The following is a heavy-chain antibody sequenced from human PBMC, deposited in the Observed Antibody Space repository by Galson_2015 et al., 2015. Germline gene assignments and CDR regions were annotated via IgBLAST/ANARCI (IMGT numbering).Heavy chain of an antibody. CDR3: ARGKRGIAAAGGWFDP. J-gene: IGHJ5*02. D-gene: IGHD6-13*01. Sequence: SETLSLTCAVYGGSFSGYYWSLIRQPPGERLEWIRAINHRGSTNYNPSLKRRVTISVDTSKNQFSLNLSSVTAADTAVYYCARGKRGIAAAGGWFDPWGQGTLVTVSS. V-gene: IGHV4-34*01. CDR1: GGSFSGYY. CDR2: INHRGST.